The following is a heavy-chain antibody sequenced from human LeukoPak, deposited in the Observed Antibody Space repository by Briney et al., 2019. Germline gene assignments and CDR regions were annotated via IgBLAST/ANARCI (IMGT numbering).Heavy chain of an antibody. CDR1: GGSISSYY. J-gene: IGHJ4*02. D-gene: IGHD1-1*01. CDR3: ARDLEAPIAPTGV. Sequence: SETLSLICTVSGGSISSYYWSWIRQPAGKGLEWIGRIYTSGSTNYDPSLKSRVTMSVDTSKNQFSLKLSSVTAADTAVYYCARDLEAPIAPTGVWGQGTLVTVSS. CDR2: IYTSGST. V-gene: IGHV4-4*07.